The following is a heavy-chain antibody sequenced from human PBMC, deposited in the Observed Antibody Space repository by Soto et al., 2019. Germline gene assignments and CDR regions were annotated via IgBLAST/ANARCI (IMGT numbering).Heavy chain of an antibody. J-gene: IGHJ6*03. CDR2: INHSGST. CDR3: ARKKKYYDILTGYYYYYYYYMDV. Sequence: SETLSLTCAVYGGSFSGYYWSWIRQPPGKGQGWIGEINHSGSTNYNPSLKSRVTISVDTSKNQFSLKLSSVTAADTAVYYCARKKKYYDILTGYYYYYYYYMDVWGKGTTVTVS. V-gene: IGHV4-34*01. D-gene: IGHD3-9*01. CDR1: GGSFSGYY.